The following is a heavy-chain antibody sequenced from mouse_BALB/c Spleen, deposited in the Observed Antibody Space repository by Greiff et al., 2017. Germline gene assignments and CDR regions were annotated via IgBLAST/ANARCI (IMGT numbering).Heavy chain of an antibody. CDR1: GYSFTSYW. J-gene: IGHJ4*01. CDR3: ARSGYDYAMDY. V-gene: IGHV1S127*01. Sequence: QVHVKQSGPQLVRPGASVKISCKASGYSFTSYWMHWVKQRPGQGLEWIGMIDPSDSETRLNQKFKDKATLTVDKSSSTAYMQLSSPTSEDSAVYYCARSGYDYAMDYWGQGTSVTVSS. D-gene: IGHD2-2*01. CDR2: IDPSDSET.